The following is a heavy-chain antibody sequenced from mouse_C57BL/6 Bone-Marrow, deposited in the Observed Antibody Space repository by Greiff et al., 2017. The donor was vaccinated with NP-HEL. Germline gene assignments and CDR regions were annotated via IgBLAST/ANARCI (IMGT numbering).Heavy chain of an antibody. CDR1: GFTFSSYG. Sequence: EVKLVESGGDLVKPGGSLKLSCAASGFTFSSYGMSWVRQTPDKRLEWVATISSGGSYTYYPDSVKGRFTISRDNAKNTLYLQMSSLKSEDTAMYYCARPDYYGSSYGYYAMDYWGQGTSVTVSS. CDR3: ARPDYYGSSYGYYAMDY. CDR2: ISSGGSYT. D-gene: IGHD1-1*01. V-gene: IGHV5-6*02. J-gene: IGHJ4*01.